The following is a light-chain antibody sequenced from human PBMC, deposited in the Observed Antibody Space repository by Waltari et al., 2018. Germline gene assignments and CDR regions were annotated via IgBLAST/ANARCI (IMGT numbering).Light chain of an antibody. V-gene: IGLV2-14*01. CDR2: DVN. Sequence: QSALTQPAHVSGSPGQSITISCAGSRGDVGGYNSVTWYQQSPGNAPNLMIYDVNKRPSGVSYRFSGSKSGNTASLTISGLQGEDEADYYCISYTASGAWLFGGGTKLTVL. CDR3: ISYTASGAWL. CDR1: RGDVGGYNS. J-gene: IGLJ3*02.